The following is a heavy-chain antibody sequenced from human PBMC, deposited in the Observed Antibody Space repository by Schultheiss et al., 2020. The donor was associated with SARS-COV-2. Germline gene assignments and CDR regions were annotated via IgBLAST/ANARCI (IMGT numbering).Heavy chain of an antibody. D-gene: IGHD4-17*01. CDR1: GFSLSTSGIC. CDR2: IDWDDDK. V-gene: IGHV2-70*11. Sequence: SGPTLVKPTQTLTLTCTFSGFSLSTSGICVSWIRQPPGKALEWLARIDWDDDKRYSPSLKSRLTITKDTPKDQVVLTMTNMDPVDTATYYCARISDNDYGDYVPDYWGQGTLVTVSS. CDR3: ARISDNDYGDYVPDY. J-gene: IGHJ4*02.